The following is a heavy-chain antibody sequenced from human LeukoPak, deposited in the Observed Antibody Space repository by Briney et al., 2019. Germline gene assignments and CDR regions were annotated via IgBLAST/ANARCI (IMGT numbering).Heavy chain of an antibody. D-gene: IGHD3-22*01. CDR2: IYYSGST. V-gene: IGHV4-39*07. Sequence: PSETLSLTCTVSDGSISSSTYYWGWIRQPPGKGLEWIGTIYYSGSTYYNPSLRSRFTISVDTSKNQFSLKLRSLTAADTAVYYCARDRPPYYYDSSGYPVNDAFDIWGQGTMVTVSS. J-gene: IGHJ3*02. CDR1: DGSISSSTYY. CDR3: ARDRPPYYYDSSGYPVNDAFDI.